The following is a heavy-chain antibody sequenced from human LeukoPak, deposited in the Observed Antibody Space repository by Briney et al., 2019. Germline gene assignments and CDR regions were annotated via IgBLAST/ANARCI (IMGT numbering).Heavy chain of an antibody. CDR1: GGSISSYY. V-gene: IGHV4-59*08. Sequence: SETLSLTCTVSGGSISSYYWSWIRQPPGKGLEWIGYIYYSGSTNYNPSLKSRVTISVDTSKNQFSLKLSSVTAADTAVYYCARRVAVAPLWYFDVWGRGTLVTVSS. CDR3: ARRVAVAPLWYFDV. D-gene: IGHD2-21*01. J-gene: IGHJ2*01. CDR2: IYYSGST.